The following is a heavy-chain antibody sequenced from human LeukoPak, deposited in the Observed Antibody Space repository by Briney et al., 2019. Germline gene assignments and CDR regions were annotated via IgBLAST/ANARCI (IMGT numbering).Heavy chain of an antibody. CDR2: INHSGST. D-gene: IGHD3-3*01. CDR1: GGSFSGYY. V-gene: IGHV4-34*01. J-gene: IGHJ6*02. CDR3: ARNRLRFLEWLSEGMDV. Sequence: SETLSLTCAVYGGSFSGYYWSWIRQPPGKGLEWIGEINHSGSTNYNPSLKSRVTISVDTSKNQSSLKLSSVTAADTAVYYCARNRLRFLEWLSEGMDVWGQGTTVTVSS.